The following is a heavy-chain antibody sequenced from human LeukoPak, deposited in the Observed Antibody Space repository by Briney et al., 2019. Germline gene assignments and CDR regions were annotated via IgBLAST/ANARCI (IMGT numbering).Heavy chain of an antibody. CDR2: IYYSGST. Sequence: KSSETLSLTCAVSGGSISSYYWSWIRQPPGKGLEWIGYIYYSGSTNYNPSLKSRVTISVDTSKNQFSLKLSSVTAADTAVYYCARLRYGSGSYQYFDYWGQGTLVTVSS. V-gene: IGHV4-59*08. D-gene: IGHD3-10*01. J-gene: IGHJ4*02. CDR3: ARLRYGSGSYQYFDY. CDR1: GGSISSYY.